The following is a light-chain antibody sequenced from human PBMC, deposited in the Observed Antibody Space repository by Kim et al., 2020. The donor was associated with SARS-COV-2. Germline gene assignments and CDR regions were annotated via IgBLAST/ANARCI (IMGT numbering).Light chain of an antibody. CDR2: QDS. V-gene: IGLV3-1*01. CDR1: KLGDKY. CDR3: QAWDSSSWV. J-gene: IGLJ1*01. Sequence: SYELTQPPSVSVSPGQTASITCSGDKLGDKYACWYQQKPGQSPVLVIYQDSKRPSGITERFSGSNSGNTATLTISGTQAMDEADYYCQAWDSSSWVFGTGTKVT.